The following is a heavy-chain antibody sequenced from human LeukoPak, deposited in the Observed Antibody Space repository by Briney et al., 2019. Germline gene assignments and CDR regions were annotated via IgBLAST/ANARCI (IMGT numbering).Heavy chain of an antibody. D-gene: IGHD2-15*01. Sequence: GGSLRLSCAASGFTFGAHSMNWVRRAPCKGLEWVSYISGSSRTVFYADSVKGRFTISRDNDKNSLYLQMHSLRDEDTAVYYCARAGYCSDNYCKSHNWFDPWGQGTLVTVSS. CDR3: ARAGYCSDNYCKSHNWFDP. V-gene: IGHV3-48*02. J-gene: IGHJ5*02. CDR1: GFTFGAHS. CDR2: ISGSSRTV.